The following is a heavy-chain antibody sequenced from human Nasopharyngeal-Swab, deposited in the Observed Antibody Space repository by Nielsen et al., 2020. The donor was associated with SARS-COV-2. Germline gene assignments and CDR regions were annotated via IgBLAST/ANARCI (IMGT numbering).Heavy chain of an antibody. CDR1: GFTFSTYW. J-gene: IGHJ5*02. CDR2: INQDGGGR. CDR3: ARGGSWFDT. Sequence: GESLKISCVASGFTFSTYWMTWVRQAPGKGLEWVANINQDGGGRNYEDSVKGRFTISRDNAKNSLSLQMNSLRGEDTAVYLCARGGSWFDTWGQGTLVTVSS. V-gene: IGHV3-7*03. D-gene: IGHD1-26*01.